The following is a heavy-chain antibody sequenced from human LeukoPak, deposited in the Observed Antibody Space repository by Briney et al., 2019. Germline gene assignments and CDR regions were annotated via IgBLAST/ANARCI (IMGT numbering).Heavy chain of an antibody. CDR2: IIPILGIA. V-gene: IGHV1-69*04. D-gene: IGHD2-2*01. CDR1: GGTFSSYT. CDR3: ARDQGCSSTSCHDGWFDP. Sequence: GSSVKVSCKASGGTFSSYTISWVRQAPGQGLEWMGRIIPILGIANYAQKFQGRVTITADKSTSTAYMELSSLRCEDTAVYYCARDQGCSSTSCHDGWFDPWGQGTLVTVSS. J-gene: IGHJ5*02.